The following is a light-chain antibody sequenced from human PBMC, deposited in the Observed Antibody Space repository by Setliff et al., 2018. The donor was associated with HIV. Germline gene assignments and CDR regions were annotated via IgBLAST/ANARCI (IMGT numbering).Light chain of an antibody. V-gene: IGLV2-8*01. CDR1: SSDVGAYNY. CDR2: EVS. CDR3: SSYAGSNNV. Sequence: QSALAQPPSASGSPGQSVTISCTGTSSDVGAYNYVSWYQQHPGKAPKLMIYEVSKRPSGVPDRFSGSKSGNTASLTVSGLQAEDEADYYCSSYAGSNNVFGTGTKVNV. J-gene: IGLJ1*01.